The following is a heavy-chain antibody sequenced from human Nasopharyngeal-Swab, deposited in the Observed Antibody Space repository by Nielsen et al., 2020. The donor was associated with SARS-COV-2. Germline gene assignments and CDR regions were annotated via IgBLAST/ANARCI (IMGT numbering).Heavy chain of an antibody. CDR1: GFTFSSYA. CDR2: ISGSGGST. J-gene: IGHJ6*03. CDR3: AKYYGDYPYYYYMDA. V-gene: IGHV3-23*01. D-gene: IGHD4-17*01. Sequence: GESLKISCAASGFTFSSYAMSWVRQAPGKGLEWVSAISGSGGSTYYADSVKGRFTISRDNSKNTLYLQMNSLRAEDTAVYYCAKYYGDYPYYYYMDAWGKGTTVTVSS.